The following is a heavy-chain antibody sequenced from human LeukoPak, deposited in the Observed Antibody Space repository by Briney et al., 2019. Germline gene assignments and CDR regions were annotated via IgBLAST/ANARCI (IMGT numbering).Heavy chain of an antibody. CDR1: GGSISSTNW. Sequence: PSETLSLTCGVSGGSISSTNWWSWVRQPPGQGLEWIGEISLSGLTNYNPSLKSRVTMSLDKSKNHLSLNLTSVTAADTAVYYCSRESGAFSPFGYWGQGTLVTVSS. J-gene: IGHJ4*02. CDR3: SRESGAFSPFGY. V-gene: IGHV4-4*02. CDR2: ISLSGLT. D-gene: IGHD1-26*01.